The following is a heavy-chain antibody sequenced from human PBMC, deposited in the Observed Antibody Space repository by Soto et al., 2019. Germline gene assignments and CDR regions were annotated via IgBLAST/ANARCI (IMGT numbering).Heavy chain of an antibody. CDR1: GFTFSSYA. Sequence: QVQLVESGGGVVQPGRSLRLSCAASGFTFSSYAMHWVRQAPGKGLEWVAVISYDGSNKYYADSVKGRFTISRDNSKNTLYLQMNRLRAEDTAVYDCASWLSCGYYCCLNYWGQGTVVTVSS. CDR2: ISYDGSNK. J-gene: IGHJ4*02. D-gene: IGHD3-22*01. CDR3: ASWLSCGYYCCLNY. V-gene: IGHV3-30-3*01.